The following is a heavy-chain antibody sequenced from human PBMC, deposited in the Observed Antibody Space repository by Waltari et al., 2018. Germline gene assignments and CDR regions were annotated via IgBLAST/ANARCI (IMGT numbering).Heavy chain of an antibody. CDR3: ARHPITIFGVEGFDP. J-gene: IGHJ5*02. Sequence: EVQLVQSGAEVKKPGESLKISCKGSGYSFTSYWIGWVRQMPEKGLEWMGIIYPGDSDTRYSPSFQGQVTISADKSISTAYLQWSSLKASDTAMYYCARHPITIFGVEGFDPWGQGTLVTVSS. D-gene: IGHD3-3*01. CDR2: IYPGDSDT. CDR1: GYSFTSYW. V-gene: IGHV5-51*01.